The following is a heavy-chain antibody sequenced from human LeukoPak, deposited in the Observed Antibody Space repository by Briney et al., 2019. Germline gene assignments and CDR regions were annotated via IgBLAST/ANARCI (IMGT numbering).Heavy chain of an antibody. Sequence: SETLSLTCAVSGYSISSGYYWGWIRQPPGKGLEWIGSIYHSGSTYYNPSLKSRVTISVDTSKNQSSLKLSSVTAADTAVYYCARLSTYYDFWSGYYLGFDPWGQGTLVTVSS. V-gene: IGHV4-38-2*01. D-gene: IGHD3-3*01. CDR3: ARLSTYYDFWSGYYLGFDP. CDR2: IYHSGST. CDR1: GYSISSGYY. J-gene: IGHJ5*02.